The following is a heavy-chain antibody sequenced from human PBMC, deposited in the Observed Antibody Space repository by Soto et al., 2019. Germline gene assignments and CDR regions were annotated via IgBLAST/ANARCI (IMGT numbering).Heavy chain of an antibody. V-gene: IGHV3-23*01. CDR1: GFTFSSYA. CDR3: AKNPSGRLPPKRPIDY. D-gene: IGHD1-26*01. J-gene: IGHJ4*02. Sequence: EVQLLESGGGLVQPGGSLRLSCAASGFTFSSYAMNWVRQAPGKGLEWVSGISNTGGSTYYADSVKGRFTISRDHSKHPLYLQMNSLIAEDTAVYYCAKNPSGRLPPKRPIDYWGQGTLVTVSS. CDR2: ISNTGGST.